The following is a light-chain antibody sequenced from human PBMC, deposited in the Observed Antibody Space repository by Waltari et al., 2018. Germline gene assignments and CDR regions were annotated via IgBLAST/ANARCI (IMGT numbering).Light chain of an antibody. V-gene: IGLV2-14*01. Sequence: QSALTQPASVSGSPGQSITISCTGTSSSVGGSNYVSWYQQHPGKAPKVIIYEVNNRPSGVSYRFSGSKSGNTASLTISGLQAEDEADYYCSSYTSSSTVLFGGGTKVTVL. CDR3: SSYTSSSTVL. CDR2: EVN. J-gene: IGLJ2*01. CDR1: SSSVGGSNY.